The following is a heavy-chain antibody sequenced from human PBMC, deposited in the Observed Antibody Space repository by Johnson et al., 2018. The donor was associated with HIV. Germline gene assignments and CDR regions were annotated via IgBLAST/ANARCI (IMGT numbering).Heavy chain of an antibody. V-gene: IGHV3-11*04. Sequence: QVQLVESGGGLVKPGGSLRLSCTASEFSFSDYSLRCLRQAPGKGLNWVSCVSVSGNNIDCLSGNNIDCTGRFTISRGHPKPSLRLQMNSLGVEDTAVYYCATDILFGTTRSDHDAFDTWGQGTMVTVSS. J-gene: IGHJ3*02. CDR2: VSVSGNNI. D-gene: IGHD1-1*01. CDR1: EFSFSDYS. CDR3: ATDILFGTTRSDHDAFDT.